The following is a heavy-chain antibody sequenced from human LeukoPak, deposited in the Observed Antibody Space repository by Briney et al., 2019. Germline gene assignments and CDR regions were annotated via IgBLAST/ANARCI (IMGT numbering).Heavy chain of an antibody. J-gene: IGHJ3*02. CDR1: GFTSSSYW. V-gene: IGHV3-7*01. CDR3: ARSPYKSDAFDI. CDR2: IKKDGSEK. D-gene: IGHD5-24*01. Sequence: GGSLRLSCAASGFTSSSYWMSWVRQAPGKGLEWVANIKKDGSEKYYVDSVKGRFTISRDNAKNSLYLQMNSLRAEDTAVYYCARSPYKSDAFDIWGQGTMVTVSS.